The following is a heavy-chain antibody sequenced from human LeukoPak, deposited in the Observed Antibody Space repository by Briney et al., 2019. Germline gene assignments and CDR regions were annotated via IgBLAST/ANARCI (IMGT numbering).Heavy chain of an antibody. D-gene: IGHD2-2*01. CDR3: AKDAIEYCSSTSCYFYYYSYRDA. CDR2: ISGSGGST. Sequence: PGGSLRLSCAASGFTFSSYAMSWVRQAPGKGLEWVSAISGSGGSTYYADSVKGRFTISRDNSKNTLYLQMNSLRAEDTAVYYCAKDAIEYCSSTSCYFYYYSYRDARGKGPTAPV. J-gene: IGHJ6*03. V-gene: IGHV3-23*01. CDR1: GFTFSSYA.